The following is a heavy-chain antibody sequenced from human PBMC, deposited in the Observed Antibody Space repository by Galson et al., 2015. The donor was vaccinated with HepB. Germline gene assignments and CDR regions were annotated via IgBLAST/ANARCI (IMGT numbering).Heavy chain of an antibody. CDR3: AKSTGFVVVPAAARGAFDI. V-gene: IGHV3-23*01. CDR1: GFTFSSYA. Sequence: SLRLSCAASGFTFSSYAMSWVRQAPGKGLEWVSAISGSGGSTYYADSVKGRFTISRDNSKYTLYLQMNSLRAEDTAVYYCAKSTGFVVVPAAARGAFDIRGQGTMVTVSS. J-gene: IGHJ3*02. CDR2: ISGSGGST. D-gene: IGHD2-2*01.